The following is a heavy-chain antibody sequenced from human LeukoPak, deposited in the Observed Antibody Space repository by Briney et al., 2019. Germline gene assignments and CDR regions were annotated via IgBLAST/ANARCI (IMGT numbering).Heavy chain of an antibody. D-gene: IGHD5-18*01. J-gene: IGHJ4*02. V-gene: IGHV1-24*01. CDR1: GYTLTELS. CDR2: FDPEDGET. CDR3: ATVSIQLWPPDY. Sequence: ASVKVSCKVSGYTLTELSMHWVRQAPGKGLEWMGGFDPEDGETIYAQKFQSRVTMTEDTSTDTAYMELSSLRSEDTAVYYCATVSIQLWPPDYWGQGTLVTVSS.